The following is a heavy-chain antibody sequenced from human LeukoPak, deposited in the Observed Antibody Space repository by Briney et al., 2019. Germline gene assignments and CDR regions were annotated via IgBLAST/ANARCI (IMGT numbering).Heavy chain of an antibody. CDR2: IYYSGDT. CDR1: GGSISSSSYY. J-gene: IGHJ4*02. D-gene: IGHD4-17*01. CDR3: ARLRGAMTTVTKGSDY. Sequence: SETLSLTCTVSGGSISSSSYYWGWIRQPPGKGLEWIGSIYYSGDTDYNPSLKSRVTVSVDTSKNQFSLRLSSVTAADTAVYYCARLRGAMTTVTKGSDYWGQGTLVTVSS. V-gene: IGHV4-39*01.